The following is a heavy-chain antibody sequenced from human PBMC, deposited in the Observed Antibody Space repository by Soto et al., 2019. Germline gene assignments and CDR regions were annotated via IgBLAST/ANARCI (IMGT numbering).Heavy chain of an antibody. CDR3: LKPGGIGTTWSWFDS. J-gene: IGHJ5*01. D-gene: IGHD1-7*01. CDR1: GFMFGTYA. CDR2: ISDTGETT. V-gene: IGHV3-23*01. Sequence: EVQLLESGGGLVQPGGSLRLSCAASGFMFGTYAMSWVRLTPRKGLEWISAISDTGETTYYTSSAKGRFTISRDNSKNTLYLQMNCLRPEDTAVYYCLKPGGIGTTWSWFDSWGQGTLVTVSS.